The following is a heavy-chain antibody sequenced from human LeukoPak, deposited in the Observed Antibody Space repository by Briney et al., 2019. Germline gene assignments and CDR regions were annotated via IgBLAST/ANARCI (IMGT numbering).Heavy chain of an antibody. Sequence: SETLSLTRTVSGGSISRYYWSWLRQPPGKGLEWIGYIYYSGSTNYNPSLKSRVTISVDTSKNQFSLKLSSVTAAHTAVYYCARLHAYVWGSYRPYYYYGMDVWGQGTTVTVSS. J-gene: IGHJ6*02. CDR2: IYYSGST. CDR3: ARLHAYVWGSYRPYYYYGMDV. CDR1: GGSISRYY. D-gene: IGHD3-16*02. V-gene: IGHV4-59*08.